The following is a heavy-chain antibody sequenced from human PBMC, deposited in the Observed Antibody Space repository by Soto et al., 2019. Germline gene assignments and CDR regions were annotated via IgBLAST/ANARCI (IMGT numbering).Heavy chain of an antibody. CDR1: EFTFRSYW. CDR2: ISGDGSST. V-gene: IGHV3-74*01. Sequence: GGSLRLSCAASEFTFRSYWMHWVRQSPGKGLVWVSRISGDGSSTNYADSVKGRFTISRDNAKNTVYLQIDSLRAEDTAVYYCARSPPGTYGAFDLWGQGTMVTVS. J-gene: IGHJ3*01. D-gene: IGHD1-7*01. CDR3: ARSPPGTYGAFDL.